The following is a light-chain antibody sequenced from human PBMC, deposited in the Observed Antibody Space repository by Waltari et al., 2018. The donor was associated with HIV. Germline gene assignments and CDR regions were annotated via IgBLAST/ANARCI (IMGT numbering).Light chain of an antibody. V-gene: IGKV3-15*01. J-gene: IGKJ1*01. CDR3: QQYNNWPPT. CDR1: QSITVN. Sequence: EIVMPQSPATLSVSPGQRVTLSCRASQSITVNLARYQQKPGQALRLLIHGASARATGVPARFSGSGSGTEFTLTISDLQAEDFAIYCCQQYNNWPPTFGHGTKVEI. CDR2: GAS.